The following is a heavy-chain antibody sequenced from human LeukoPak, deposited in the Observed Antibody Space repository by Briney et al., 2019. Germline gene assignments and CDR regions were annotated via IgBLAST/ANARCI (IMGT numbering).Heavy chain of an antibody. Sequence: GGSLRLSCAASGFTFDDYAMHWVRQAPGKGLEWVSSISSSSSYIYYADSVKGRFTISRDNAKNSLYLQMNSLRAEDTAVYYCARDLRRVVPAAMGFDYWGQGTLVTVSS. J-gene: IGHJ4*02. CDR1: GFTFDDYA. D-gene: IGHD2-2*01. V-gene: IGHV3-21*01. CDR3: ARDLRRVVPAAMGFDY. CDR2: ISSSSSYI.